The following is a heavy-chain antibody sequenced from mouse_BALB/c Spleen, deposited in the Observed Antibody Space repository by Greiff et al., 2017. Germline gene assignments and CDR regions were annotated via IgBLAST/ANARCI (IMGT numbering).Heavy chain of an antibody. CDR3: ARKGSYYDNGGDY. CDR1: GYTFTSYW. J-gene: IGHJ2*01. Sequence: VKLQESGAELAKPGASVKMSCKASGYTFTSYWMHWVKQRPGQGLEWIGYINPSTGYTEYNQKFKDKATLTADKSSSTAYMQLSSLTSEDSAVYDCARKGSYYDNGGDYWGQGTTLTVSS. CDR2: INPSTGYT. V-gene: IGHV1-7*01. D-gene: IGHD2-4*01.